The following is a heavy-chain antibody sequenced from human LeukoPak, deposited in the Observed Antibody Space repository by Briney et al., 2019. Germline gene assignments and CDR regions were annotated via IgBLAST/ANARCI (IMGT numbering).Heavy chain of an antibody. CDR3: ARAVGSIISF. CDR1: GGSISSGSYY. CDR2: IYTSGST. D-gene: IGHD3-16*01. J-gene: IGHJ4*02. V-gene: IGHV4-61*02. Sequence: PSQTLSLTCTVSGGSISSGSYYWSWIRQPAGKGLEWIGRIYTSGSTNYNPSLKSRVTISVDTSKNQFSLKLSSVTAADTAVYYCARAVGSIISFWGQGTLVTVSS.